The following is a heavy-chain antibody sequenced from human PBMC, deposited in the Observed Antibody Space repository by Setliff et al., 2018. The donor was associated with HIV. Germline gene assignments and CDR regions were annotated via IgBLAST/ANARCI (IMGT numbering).Heavy chain of an antibody. CDR2: IYHSGST. V-gene: IGHV4-38-2*02. CDR1: GYSISSGYY. CDR3: ASGAGYSSGWYLFDY. J-gene: IGHJ4*02. D-gene: IGHD6-19*01. Sequence: LSLTCTVSGYSISSGYYWGWIRQPPGKGLEWIGSIYHSGSTYYNPSLKSRVTISVDTSKNQFSLKLSSVTAADTAVYYCASGAGYSSGWYLFDYWGQGTLVTVSS.